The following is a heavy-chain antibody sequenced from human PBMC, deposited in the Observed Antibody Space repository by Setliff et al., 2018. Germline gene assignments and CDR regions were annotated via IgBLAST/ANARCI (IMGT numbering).Heavy chain of an antibody. D-gene: IGHD2-2*03. Sequence: PSETLSLTCTVSGGSISNYYWSWFRQPPGKGLEWIGYIYTSGSTYYSPSLKSRVTISVDTSKNQFSLKLSSVTAADTAVYYCARDGYPGTSWGQGTLVTVSS. V-gene: IGHV4-4*08. CDR2: IYTSGST. CDR1: GGSISNYY. CDR3: ARDGYPGTS. J-gene: IGHJ5*02.